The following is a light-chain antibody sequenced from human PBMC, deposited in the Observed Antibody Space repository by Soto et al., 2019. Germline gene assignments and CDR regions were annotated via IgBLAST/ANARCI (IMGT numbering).Light chain of an antibody. CDR2: EGS. J-gene: IGLJ3*02. CDR3: CSYATSRTLV. Sequence: QSPLTQTASVSASPGQSITISCSGTSSDVGSYNLVSWYQHYPGKAPKLIIYEGSRRPSGVSDRFSGSKSGNTASLTISGLQAEDEADYYCCSYATSRTLVFGGGTKLTVL. V-gene: IGLV2-23*01. CDR1: SSDVGSYNL.